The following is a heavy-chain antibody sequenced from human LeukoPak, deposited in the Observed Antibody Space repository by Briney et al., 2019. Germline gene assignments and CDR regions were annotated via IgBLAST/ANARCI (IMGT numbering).Heavy chain of an antibody. CDR2: ISSSSSTI. V-gene: IGHV3-48*04. Sequence: QAGGSLRLSCAASGFTFSSYSMNWVRQAPGKGLEWVSYISSSSSTISYADSVKGRFTVSRDNAKSSLYLQMNSLRAEDTAVYYCARDVDRNYYYMDVWGKGTTVTVSS. CDR3: ARDVDRNYYYMDV. D-gene: IGHD3/OR15-3a*01. CDR1: GFTFSSYS. J-gene: IGHJ6*03.